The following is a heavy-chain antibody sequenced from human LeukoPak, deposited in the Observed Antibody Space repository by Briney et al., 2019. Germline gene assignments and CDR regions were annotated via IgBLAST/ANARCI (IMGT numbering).Heavy chain of an antibody. CDR1: GFDFSSNW. D-gene: IGHD2-15*01. Sequence: GGSLRLSCAASGFDFSSNWMHWVRHAPGKGLEWVANIKQDGSEKYYVDSVKGRFTISRDNSKNTLYLQMNSLRAEDTAVYYCAKTKAATIDYWGQGTLVTVSS. CDR2: IKQDGSEK. CDR3: AKTKAATIDY. J-gene: IGHJ4*02. V-gene: IGHV3-7*03.